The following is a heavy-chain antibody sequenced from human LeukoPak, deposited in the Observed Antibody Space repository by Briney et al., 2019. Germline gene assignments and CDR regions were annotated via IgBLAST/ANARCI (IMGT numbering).Heavy chain of an antibody. Sequence: SETLSLTCTVSGRSISRYYWSWIRQPAGEGLEWIGRIYTSGDTNYDHSLKSRVTSSVDTSKNQFSLKLSCVTAADTAVYYCARATVGHWYFDYWGQRTLVTVSS. J-gene: IGHJ4*02. D-gene: IGHD4-23*01. CDR1: GRSISRYY. CDR3: ARATVGHWYFDY. CDR2: IYTSGDT. V-gene: IGHV4-4*07.